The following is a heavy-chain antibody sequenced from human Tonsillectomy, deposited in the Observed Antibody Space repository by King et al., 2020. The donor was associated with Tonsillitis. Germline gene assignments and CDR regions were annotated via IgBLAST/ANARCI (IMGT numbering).Heavy chain of an antibody. J-gene: IGHJ6*02. CDR3: TRIEAASMDA. CDR2: IRSKANTYAT. CDR1: GFTFSDSA. D-gene: IGHD6-13*01. Sequence: VQLVESGGGLVQPGGSLKLSCAASGFTFSDSAIHWVRQASGKGLERVARIRSKANTYATGYAVSVKGRFTISRDDSKNTAYLQMNSLKTEDTAVYYCTRIEAASMDAWGQGTTVTVSS. V-gene: IGHV3-73*01.